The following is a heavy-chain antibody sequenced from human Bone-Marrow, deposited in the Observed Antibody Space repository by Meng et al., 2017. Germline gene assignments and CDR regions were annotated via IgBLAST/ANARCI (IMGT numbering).Heavy chain of an antibody. V-gene: IGHV1-46*01. J-gene: IGHJ5*02. CDR1: GYTFTSYY. CDR3: ARNSSGTNDNWLDP. CDR2: IHPSVGST. Sequence: QVQLVQSGAEMKKDGASVRGSCKASGYTFTSYYIHWVRQAPGQGLEWMAIIHPSVGSTSYAQKFQGRVILTRDPSTRTVYLELSGLRSEDTAVYYCARNSSGTNDNWLDPWGQGTLVTVSS. D-gene: IGHD2-2*01.